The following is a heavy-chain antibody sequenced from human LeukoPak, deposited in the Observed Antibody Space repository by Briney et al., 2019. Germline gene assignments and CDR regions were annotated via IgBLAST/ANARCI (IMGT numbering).Heavy chain of an antibody. D-gene: IGHD3-10*01. V-gene: IGHV3-21*01. J-gene: IGHJ6*02. CDR1: GFTFSSYS. Sequence: PGGSLRLSCAASGFTFSSYSMNWVRQAPGKGLEWVSSISSSSSYIYYADSVKGRFTISRDNAKNSLYLQMNSLRAEDTAVYYCAREVRYLWFGELSDYYYYGMDVWGQGTTVTVSS. CDR2: ISSSSSYI. CDR3: AREVRYLWFGELSDYYYYGMDV.